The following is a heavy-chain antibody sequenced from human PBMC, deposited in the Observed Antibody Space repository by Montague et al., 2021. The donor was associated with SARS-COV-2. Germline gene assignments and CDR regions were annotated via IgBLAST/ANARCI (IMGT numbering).Heavy chain of an antibody. D-gene: IGHD3-9*01. CDR3: ARGGGPIHYDILTGYYNWGDYYYNYGMDV. CDR1: GGSISSYY. CDR2: IYYSGST. Sequence: SETLSLTCTVSGGSISSYYWSWIRQPPGKGLEWIGYIYYSGSTNYNPSLQSRVTISLDTSQYQFSPKLSSVTAADTAVYYCARGGGPIHYDILTGYYNWGDYYYNYGMDVWGQGTTVTVSS. J-gene: IGHJ6*02. V-gene: IGHV4-59*01.